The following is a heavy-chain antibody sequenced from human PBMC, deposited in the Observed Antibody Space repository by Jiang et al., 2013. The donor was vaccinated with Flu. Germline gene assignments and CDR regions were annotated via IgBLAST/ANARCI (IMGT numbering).Heavy chain of an antibody. CDR2: IIPILGIA. D-gene: IGHD3-22*01. Sequence: SGAEVKKPGSSVKVSCKASGGTFSSYAISWVRQAPGQGLEWMGRIIPILGIANYAQKFQGRVTITADKSTSTAYMELSSLRSEDTAVYYCAIDSSGSDAFDIWGQGTLVTVSS. CDR1: GGTFSSYA. J-gene: IGHJ3*02. V-gene: IGHV1-69*04. CDR3: AIDSSGSDAFDI.